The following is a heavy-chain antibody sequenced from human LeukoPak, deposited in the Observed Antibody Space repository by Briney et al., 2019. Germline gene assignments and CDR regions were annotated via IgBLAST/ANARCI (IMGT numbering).Heavy chain of an antibody. V-gene: IGHV1-8*01. J-gene: IGHJ6*03. CDR2: MNPNSGNT. D-gene: IGHD5-18*01. CDR3: ARGGSGYSYGLAYYYYMDV. CDR1: GYTFTSYD. Sequence: GAAVKVSCKASGYTFTSYDINWVRQATGQGLEWMGWMNPNSGNTGYAQKFHGRVTITRNTSISTAYMEQSSLRSEDTAVYYCARGGSGYSYGLAYYYYMDVWGKGTTVTVSS.